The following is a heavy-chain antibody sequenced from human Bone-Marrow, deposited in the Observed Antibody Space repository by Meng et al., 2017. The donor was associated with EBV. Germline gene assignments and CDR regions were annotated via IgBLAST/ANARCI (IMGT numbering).Heavy chain of an antibody. CDR2: INHSGST. CDR1: VGSLSGYY. J-gene: IGHJ4*02. V-gene: IGHV4-34*01. CDR3: ARVRSVATITLFDY. D-gene: IGHD5-24*01. Sequence: QAQLPQWGAECLKPPETLSLTCACYVGSLSGYYWSWIRQPPGKGLEWIGEINHSGSTNYNPSLKSRVTISVDTSKNQFSLKLSSVTAADTAVYYCARVRSVATITLFDYWGQGTLVTVSS.